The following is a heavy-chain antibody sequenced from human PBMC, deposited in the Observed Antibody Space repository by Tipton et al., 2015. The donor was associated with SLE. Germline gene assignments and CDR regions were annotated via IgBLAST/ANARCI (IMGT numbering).Heavy chain of an antibody. Sequence: TLSLTCTVSGGSISSSSYYWGWIRQPPGKGLEWIGSIYYSGSTYYNPSLKSRVTISVDTSKNQFSLKLSSVTAADTAVYYCAAFDDYGDGLHFDLWGRGTLVTVSS. CDR2: IYYSGST. J-gene: IGHJ2*01. CDR1: GGSISSSSYY. V-gene: IGHV4-39*07. CDR3: AAFDDYGDGLHFDL. D-gene: IGHD4-17*01.